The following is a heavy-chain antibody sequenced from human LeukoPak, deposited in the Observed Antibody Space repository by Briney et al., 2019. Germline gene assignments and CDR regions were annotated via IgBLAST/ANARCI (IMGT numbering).Heavy chain of an antibody. CDR2: INPNSGDT. J-gene: IGHJ5*02. V-gene: IGHV1-2*02. CDR3: ARAQYGGYGRRIWFDP. CDR1: GYXFTGYY. D-gene: IGHD5-12*01. Sequence: AASVKVSCRASGYXFTGYYIHWVRQAPGQGLEWVGWINPNSGDTHREQKFQGRVTMTRDTSISTAYMELSSLRSDDTAIYYCARAQYGGYGRRIWFDPWGQGTLVTVSS.